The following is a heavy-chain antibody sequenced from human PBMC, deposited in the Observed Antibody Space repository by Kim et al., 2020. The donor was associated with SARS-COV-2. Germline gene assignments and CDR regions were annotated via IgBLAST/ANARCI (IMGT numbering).Heavy chain of an antibody. V-gene: IGHV4-59*09. CDR3: ARGSPAAMNFDY. D-gene: IGHD2-2*01. J-gene: IGHJ4*02. Sequence: CNPSLKSRVTISVDTSKNQFSLKLSSVTAADTAVYYCARGSPAAMNFDYWGQGTLVTVSS.